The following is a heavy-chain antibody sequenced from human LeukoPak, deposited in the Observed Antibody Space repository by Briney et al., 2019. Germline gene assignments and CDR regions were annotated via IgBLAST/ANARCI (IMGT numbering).Heavy chain of an antibody. Sequence: GASVKVSCKASGYTFTSYGISWVRQAPGQGLEWMGWISAYNGNTNYAQKLQGRVTMTTDTSTSTAYMELRSLRSDDTAVYYCARERTYYDSSGNWFDPWGQGTLVTVSS. D-gene: IGHD3-22*01. CDR1: GYTFTSYG. CDR3: ARERTYYDSSGNWFDP. V-gene: IGHV1-18*01. CDR2: ISAYNGNT. J-gene: IGHJ5*02.